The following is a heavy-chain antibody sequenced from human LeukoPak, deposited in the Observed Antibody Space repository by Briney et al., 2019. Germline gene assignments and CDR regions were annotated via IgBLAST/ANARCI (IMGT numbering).Heavy chain of an antibody. CDR1: GFTFSEYY. CDR3: ARDQGLPYYYYYMDV. V-gene: IGHV3-11*01. Sequence: GGSLRLSCAASGFTFSEYYMSWIRQAPGKGLEWVSYISSSGSTIYYADSVKGRFTISRDNAKNSLYLQMNSLRAEDTAVYYCARDQGLPYYYYYMDVWGKGTTVTVSS. D-gene: IGHD6-25*01. J-gene: IGHJ6*03. CDR2: ISSSGSTI.